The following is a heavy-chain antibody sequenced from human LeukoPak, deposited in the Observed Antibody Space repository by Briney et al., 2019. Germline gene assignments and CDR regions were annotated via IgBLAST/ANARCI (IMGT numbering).Heavy chain of an antibody. CDR1: GGSISSYY. D-gene: IGHD3-10*01. CDR3: ARSPFRYNFYGSSFDY. J-gene: IGHJ4*02. V-gene: IGHV4-59*01. Sequence: PSETLSLTCTVSGGSISSYYWSWIRQPPGKGLEWIGNILYTGSTNYSPSLKSRVTISVDTSKNQFSLKLSSVTAADTAVYYCARSPFRYNFYGSSFDYWGQGTLVTVSS. CDR2: ILYTGST.